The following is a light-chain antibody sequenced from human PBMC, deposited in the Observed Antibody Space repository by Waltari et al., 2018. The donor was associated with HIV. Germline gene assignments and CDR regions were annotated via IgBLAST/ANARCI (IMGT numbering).Light chain of an antibody. CDR1: TGAVTSGHY. CDR2: STN. J-gene: IGLJ3*02. Sequence: QTVVTQEPSLTVSPGGTVTLTCASNTGAVTSGHYPNWFQQKPGQAPRALIYSTNNKHSLTPARFSGSLLGGKAALTLSGVQPEDEAEYYCLLYYDGVRVFGGGTKLTVL. V-gene: IGLV7-43*01. CDR3: LLYYDGVRV.